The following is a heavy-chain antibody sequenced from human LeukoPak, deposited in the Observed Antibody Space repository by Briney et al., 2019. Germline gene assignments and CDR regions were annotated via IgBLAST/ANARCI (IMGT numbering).Heavy chain of an antibody. Sequence: ASVKVSCKASGYTFTSYGIRWVRQAPGQGLEWMGWISAYNGNTNSAQKLQGSVTITTDTSTSTAYIELRSMRSDNAAVYYCGRGYGSGSYYSDYWGQGALVTVSS. CDR2: ISAYNGNT. CDR1: GYTFTSYG. J-gene: IGHJ4*02. D-gene: IGHD3-10*01. CDR3: GRGYGSGSYYSDY. V-gene: IGHV1-18*01.